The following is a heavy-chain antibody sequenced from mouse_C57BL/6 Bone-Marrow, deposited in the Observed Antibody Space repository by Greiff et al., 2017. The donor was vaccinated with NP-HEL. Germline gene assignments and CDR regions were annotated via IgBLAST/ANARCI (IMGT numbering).Heavy chain of an antibody. CDR3: TGRGTAQASWFAY. D-gene: IGHD3-2*02. CDR1: GYTFTDYE. V-gene: IGHV1-15*01. CDR2: IDPETGGT. J-gene: IGHJ3*01. Sequence: QVQLQQSGAELVRPGASVTLSCKASGYTFTDYEMHWVKQTPVHGLEWIGAIDPETGGTAYNQKFKGKAILTADKSSSTAYMELRSLTSEDSAVYDCTGRGTAQASWFAYWGQGTLVTVSA.